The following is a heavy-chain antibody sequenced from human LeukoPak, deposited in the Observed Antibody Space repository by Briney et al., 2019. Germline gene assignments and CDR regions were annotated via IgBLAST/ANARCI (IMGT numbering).Heavy chain of an antibody. J-gene: IGHJ6*03. D-gene: IGHD1-1*01. CDR1: GGSISSGSYY. Sequence: SETLSLTCTVSGGSISSGSYYWSWIRQPAGKGLEWIGRIYTSGSTNYNPSLKSRVTISVDTSKNQFSLKLSSVTSADTAVYYCARSPRHTWNSYMDVWGKGTTVTVSS. V-gene: IGHV4-61*02. CDR2: IYTSGST. CDR3: ARSPRHTWNSYMDV.